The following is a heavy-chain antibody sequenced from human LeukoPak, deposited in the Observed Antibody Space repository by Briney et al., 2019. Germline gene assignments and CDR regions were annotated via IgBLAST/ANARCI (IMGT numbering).Heavy chain of an antibody. CDR1: GGSMSNYY. V-gene: IGHV4-4*07. D-gene: IGHD5-12*01. J-gene: IGHJ5*02. CDR3: ATAELWGGYELPNL. CDR2: IYTNGRT. Sequence: SETLSLTCAVSGGSMSNYYWTWFRQPAGKGLEWIGRIYTNGRTRYNPSLKSRVTMSVDTSKNQVSMNLRSVTAADTAVYYCATAELWGGYELPNLWGQGTLVTVSS.